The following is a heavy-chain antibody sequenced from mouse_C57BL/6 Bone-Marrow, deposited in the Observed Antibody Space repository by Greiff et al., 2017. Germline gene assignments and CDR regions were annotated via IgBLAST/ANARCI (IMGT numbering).Heavy chain of an antibody. Sequence: EVKLVESGGGLVQPGGSLKLSCAASGFTFSDYYMYWVRQTPEKRLEWVAYISNGGGSTYYPDTVKGRFTISRDNAKNTLYLQMSRLKSEDTAMYYCARRGRDYYGSSYGFAYWGQGTLVTVSA. D-gene: IGHD1-1*01. CDR1: GFTFSDYY. CDR2: ISNGGGST. V-gene: IGHV5-12*01. CDR3: ARRGRDYYGSSYGFAY. J-gene: IGHJ3*01.